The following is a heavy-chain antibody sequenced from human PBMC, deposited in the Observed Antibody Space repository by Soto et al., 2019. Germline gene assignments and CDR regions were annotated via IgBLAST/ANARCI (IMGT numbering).Heavy chain of an antibody. CDR3: ARGRYSLYDTHYYYMDV. D-gene: IGHD5-12*01. J-gene: IGHJ6*03. CDR1: GYTFTSYD. CDR2: MNPNSGNT. V-gene: IGHV1-8*01. Sequence: QVQLVQSGAEVKKPGASVKVSCNASGYTFTSYDINWVRQATGQGLEWMGWMNPNSGNTGYAQKFQGRVTMTRNTAKSTAYMELSSLRSEDTAEYYCARGRYSLYDTHYYYMDVWVKGTTVTVSS.